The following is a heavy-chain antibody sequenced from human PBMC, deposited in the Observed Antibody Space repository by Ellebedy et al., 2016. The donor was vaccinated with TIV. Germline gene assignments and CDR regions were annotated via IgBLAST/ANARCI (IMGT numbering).Heavy chain of an antibody. J-gene: IGHJ4*02. CDR1: GCTFSSYT. V-gene: IGHV3-23*01. Sequence: GESLKISCAASGCTFSSYTMSWVRQAPGKGLEWVSTVSGSGGSTYFADSVKGRFTTSRDNSKNTLYLQMNSLRVEDTAVYYCARAVGTSGTGAPYWGQGTLVSVSS. CDR2: VSGSGGST. D-gene: IGHD3-10*01. CDR3: ARAVGTSGTGAPY.